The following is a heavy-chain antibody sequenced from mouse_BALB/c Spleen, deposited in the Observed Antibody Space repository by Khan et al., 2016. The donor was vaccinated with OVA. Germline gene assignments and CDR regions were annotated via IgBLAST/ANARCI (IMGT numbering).Heavy chain of an antibody. Sequence: VQLKQSGPGLVKPSQSLSLTCTVTGYSIASDYVWNWIRQFPGNKLEWMGFISYSCNTNYNPSLKSRISITRDTSKNQFFLQLNSVTSEDTATYYCARVYGGDVDYWGQGNTRTVSS. CDR3: ARVYGGDVDY. CDR1: GYSIASDYV. CDR2: ISYSCNT. J-gene: IGHJ2*01. D-gene: IGHD1-1*01. V-gene: IGHV3-2*02.